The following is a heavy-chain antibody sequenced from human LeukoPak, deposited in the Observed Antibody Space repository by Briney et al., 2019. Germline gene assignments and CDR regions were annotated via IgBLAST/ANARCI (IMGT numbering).Heavy chain of an antibody. Sequence: PGGSLRLSCEASGLNFSDYYMTWIRQAPGKGLEWLSYISPNSYSTYYTASVRGRFTISRDNSKNSMYLQMNSLRAEDTALYYCARQKRTFDYWGRGTLVTVSS. CDR1: GLNFSDYY. J-gene: IGHJ4*02. CDR3: ARQKRTFDY. CDR2: ISPNSYST. V-gene: IGHV3-11*01.